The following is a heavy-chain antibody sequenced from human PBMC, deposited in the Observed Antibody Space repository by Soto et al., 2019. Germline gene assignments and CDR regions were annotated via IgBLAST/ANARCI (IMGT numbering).Heavy chain of an antibody. CDR3: ARDRAYEFWSGHYYYYGMDV. CDR1: GFTFSSYA. J-gene: IGHJ6*02. Sequence: QVQLVESGGGVVQPGRSLRLSCAASGFTFSSYAMHWVRQAPGKGLEWVAVISYDGSNKYYADSVKGRFTISRDNSKNTLYLQMNSLRAEDTAVYYCARDRAYEFWSGHYYYYGMDVWGQGTTVTVSS. D-gene: IGHD3-3*01. CDR2: ISYDGSNK. V-gene: IGHV3-30-3*01.